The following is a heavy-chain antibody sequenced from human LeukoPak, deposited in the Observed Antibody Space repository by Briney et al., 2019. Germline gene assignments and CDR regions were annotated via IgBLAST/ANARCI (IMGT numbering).Heavy chain of an antibody. Sequence: GGSLRLSCTASGFTFRDYWMHWIRQTPREGLVWVSRINGDETSRAYADFVEGRFTISRDNAKNSLYLQMNSLRAEDTAVYYCARDGITMVRGVETHAFDIWGQGTMVTVSS. D-gene: IGHD3-10*01. CDR1: GFTFRDYW. J-gene: IGHJ3*02. CDR2: INGDETSR. V-gene: IGHV3-74*01. CDR3: ARDGITMVRGVETHAFDI.